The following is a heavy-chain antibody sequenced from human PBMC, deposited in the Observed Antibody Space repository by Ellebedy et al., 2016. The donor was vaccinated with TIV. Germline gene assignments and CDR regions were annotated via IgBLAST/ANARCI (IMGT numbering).Heavy chain of an antibody. CDR1: GYRLTNYW. V-gene: IGHV5-10-1*01. D-gene: IGHD3-9*01. CDR3: ARHRYYDILTGYYYFDS. J-gene: IGHJ4*02. Sequence: GESLKISCEVSGYRLTNYWISWVRQMPGKGLEWMGRIDPRDSYTNYSPSFQGHVTFPADKSTSTAYLQWSSLKASDTAMYYCARHRYYDILTGYYYFDSWGQGTLVTVSS. CDR2: IDPRDSYT.